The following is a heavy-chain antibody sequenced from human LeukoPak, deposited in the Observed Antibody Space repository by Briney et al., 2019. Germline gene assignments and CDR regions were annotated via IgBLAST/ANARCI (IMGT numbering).Heavy chain of an antibody. V-gene: IGHV3-30*04. CDR1: GFPFSSYS. CDR3: ARGGNGYPLYFDY. J-gene: IGHJ4*02. CDR2: ISYDGSNK. D-gene: IGHD5-18*01. Sequence: GGSLRLSCAASGFPFSSYSMTWVRQAPGKGLEWVAVISYDGSNKYYADSVKGRFTISGDNSKNTLYPQMNSLRAEDTAVYYCARGGNGYPLYFDYWGQGTLVTVSS.